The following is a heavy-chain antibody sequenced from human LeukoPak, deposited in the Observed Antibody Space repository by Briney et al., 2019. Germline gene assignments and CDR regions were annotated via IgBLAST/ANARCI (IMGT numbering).Heavy chain of an antibody. CDR3: AREYYYDSSGYYYGGYYYYGMDV. D-gene: IGHD3-22*01. CDR1: GFTFSNYG. J-gene: IGHJ6*02. Sequence: PGRSLRLSCAASGFTFSNYGMHWVRQAPGKGLEWVAVISYDGSNKEYADSVKGRFTISRDNSKNTLYLQMNSLRAEDTAVYYCAREYYYDSSGYYYGGYYYYGMDVWGQGTTVTVSS. CDR2: ISYDGSNK. V-gene: IGHV3-30*03.